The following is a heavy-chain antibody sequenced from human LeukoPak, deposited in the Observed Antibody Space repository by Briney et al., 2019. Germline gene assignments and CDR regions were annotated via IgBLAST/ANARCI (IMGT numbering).Heavy chain of an antibody. V-gene: IGHV4-34*01. D-gene: IGHD2-2*02. Sequence: SETLSLTCAVYGGSFSGYYWSWIRQPPGKGLEWIGEINHSGSTNYNPSLKSRVTISVDTSKNQFSLKLSSVTAADTAVYYCARIPSLNAFDIWGQGTMVTVSS. CDR2: INHSGST. J-gene: IGHJ3*02. CDR3: ARIPSLNAFDI. CDR1: GGSFSGYY.